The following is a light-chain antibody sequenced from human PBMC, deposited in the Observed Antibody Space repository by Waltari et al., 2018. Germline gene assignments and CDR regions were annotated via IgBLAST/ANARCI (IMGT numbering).Light chain of an antibody. J-gene: IGKJ1*01. Sequence: DIQMTQSPSTLSASVGDRVTITCRASQSIRNYLAWYQQEPGKAPKLLIYKASTLETGVPSRFSGSGSGTEFTLTISSLQPDDFATYYCQEYNIYSRTFGQGTKVDIK. CDR3: QEYNIYSRT. V-gene: IGKV1-5*03. CDR2: KAS. CDR1: QSIRNY.